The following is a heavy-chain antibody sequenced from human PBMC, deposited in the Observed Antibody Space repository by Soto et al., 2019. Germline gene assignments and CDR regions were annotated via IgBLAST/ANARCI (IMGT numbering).Heavy chain of an antibody. Sequence: QVQLVQSGAEVKKPGASVKVSCKASGYIFTSYGINWVRQAPGQGLEWMGWISGYNGNANSAQKFQGRVDLPTATSTRTVYMELRSLRSDDTAVYYCTRARDMDAWGQGTTVTVSS. CDR3: TRARDMDA. J-gene: IGHJ6*02. V-gene: IGHV1-18*01. CDR2: ISGYNGNA. CDR1: GYIFTSYG.